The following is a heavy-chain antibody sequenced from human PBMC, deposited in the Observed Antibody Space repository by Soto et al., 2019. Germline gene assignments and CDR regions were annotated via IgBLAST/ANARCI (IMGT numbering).Heavy chain of an antibody. CDR1: GYTLTELS. CDR3: ATGLNYYDSSGRSL. V-gene: IGHV1-24*01. Sequence: ASVKVSCKVSGYTLTELSMHWVRQAPGKGLEWMGGFDPEDGETIYAQKFQGRVTMTEDTSTDAAYMELSSLRSEDTAVYYCATGLNYYDSSGRSLWGQGTLVTVSS. CDR2: FDPEDGET. J-gene: IGHJ4*02. D-gene: IGHD3-22*01.